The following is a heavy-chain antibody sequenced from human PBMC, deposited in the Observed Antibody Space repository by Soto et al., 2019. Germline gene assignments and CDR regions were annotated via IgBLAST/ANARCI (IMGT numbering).Heavy chain of an antibody. J-gene: IGHJ3*02. CDR1: GYTFTGHY. V-gene: IGHV1-2*02. CDR3: AREPMVRAAHGFDI. Sequence: QVQLVQSGAEVKKPGASVKVSCEASGYTFTGHYMHWVRQAPGQGLEWMGWINPNSVGTNYAQKFQGRVTMTRDTSISTGYMELSRLRSDDTAVYYCAREPMVRAAHGFDIWGQGTMVTVSS. D-gene: IGHD3-10*01. CDR2: INPNSVGT.